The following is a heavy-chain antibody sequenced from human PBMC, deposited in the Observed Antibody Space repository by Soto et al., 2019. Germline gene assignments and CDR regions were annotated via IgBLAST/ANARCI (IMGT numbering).Heavy chain of an antibody. CDR3: ARGGTYYYDSSGYPNWFDP. J-gene: IGHJ5*02. Sequence: SETLSLTCTVSGGSISSGDYYWSWIRQPPGKGLGWIGYIYYSGSTYYNPSLKSRVTISVDTSKNQFSLKLSSVTAADTAVYYCARGGTYYYDSSGYPNWFDPWGQGTLVTVSS. CDR2: IYYSGST. CDR1: GGSISSGDYY. V-gene: IGHV4-30-4*01. D-gene: IGHD3-22*01.